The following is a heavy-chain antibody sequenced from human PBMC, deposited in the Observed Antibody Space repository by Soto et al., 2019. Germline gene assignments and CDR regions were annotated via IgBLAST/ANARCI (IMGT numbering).Heavy chain of an antibody. D-gene: IGHD4-17*01. J-gene: IGHJ4*02. Sequence: QAHLVQSGPEVKKPGASVKVSCKGSGYIFTSYGIAWVRQATGQGLEWMGWISAHNGNTEYAQKFQGRVTVTRDTSTSTAYLELSSLRSDDTALYYCARGRYGNYWGQGALVTVSS. CDR2: ISAHNGNT. V-gene: IGHV1-18*01. CDR3: ARGRYGNY. CDR1: GYIFTSYG.